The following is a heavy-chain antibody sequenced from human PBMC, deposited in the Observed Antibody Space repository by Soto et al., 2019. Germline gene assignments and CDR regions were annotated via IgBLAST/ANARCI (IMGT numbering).Heavy chain of an antibody. CDR1: GGSISNYF. D-gene: IGHD3-3*01. Sequence: QVQLQESGPGLVKPSETLSLTCTVSGGSISNYFWSWIRQPPGKGLEWVGFIYYNGSTQYNPSLKSRVTMSVDTSKNQSSLKLNSVTAADTAVYHCAREPSWSGYFEFWGQGALVTVSS. J-gene: IGHJ4*02. V-gene: IGHV4-59*01. CDR2: IYYNGST. CDR3: AREPSWSGYFEF.